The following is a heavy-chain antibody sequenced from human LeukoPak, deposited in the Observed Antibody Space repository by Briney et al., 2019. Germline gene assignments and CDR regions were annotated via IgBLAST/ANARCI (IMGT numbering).Heavy chain of an antibody. CDR3: ARLRCSSTSCYLAYYYGMDV. CDR1: GYSFTSYW. Sequence: GESLKISRKGSGYSFTSYWIGWVRQMPGKGLEWMGIIYPGDSDTRYSPSFPGHVTISADKSISTAYLQWSSLKASDSAMYYGARLRCSSTSCYLAYYYGMDVWGQGTTVTVSS. J-gene: IGHJ6*02. V-gene: IGHV5-51*01. D-gene: IGHD2-2*01. CDR2: IYPGDSDT.